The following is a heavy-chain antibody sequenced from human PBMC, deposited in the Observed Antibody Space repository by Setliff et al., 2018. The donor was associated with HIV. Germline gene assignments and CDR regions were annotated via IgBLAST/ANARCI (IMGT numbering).Heavy chain of an antibody. V-gene: IGHV1-58*01. CDR2: IVVGSGNT. CDR1: GFTFTSSA. Sequence: SVKVSCKASGFTFTSSAVQWVRRARGQRLEWIGWIVVGSGNTNYAQKFQERVTITRDMSTSTAYMELSSLRSEDTAVYYCAAEVKGILWFGGDAFDIWGQGTMVTVSS. D-gene: IGHD3-10*01. CDR3: AAEVKGILWFGGDAFDI. J-gene: IGHJ3*02.